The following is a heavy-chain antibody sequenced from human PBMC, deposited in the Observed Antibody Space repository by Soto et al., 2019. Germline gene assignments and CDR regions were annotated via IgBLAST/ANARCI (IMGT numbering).Heavy chain of an antibody. V-gene: IGHV1-3*01. CDR1: GYTFTSYA. J-gene: IGHJ6*02. D-gene: IGHD5-18*01. CDR3: ARDGGGYSYGFLKVHYGMDV. CDR2: INAGNGNT. Sequence: ASVNGSCKASGYTFTSYAMHWVRQAPGQRLEWMGWINAGNGNTKYSQKFQGRVTITRDTSASTAYMELSSLRSEDTAVYYCARDGGGYSYGFLKVHYGMDVWGQGTTVSVSS.